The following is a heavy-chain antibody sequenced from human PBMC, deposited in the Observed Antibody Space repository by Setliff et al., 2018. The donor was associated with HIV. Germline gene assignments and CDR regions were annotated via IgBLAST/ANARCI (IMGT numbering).Heavy chain of an antibody. CDR3: ARAIPGYSFGYDYFDY. J-gene: IGHJ4*02. CDR2: INTYNGNT. CDR1: GYTFTSYG. V-gene: IGHV1-18*01. D-gene: IGHD5-18*01. Sequence: ASVKVSCKASGYTFTSYGISWVRQAPGQGLEWMGWINTYNGNTYYAQNLQGRVTMTTDTSTSTGYMELRSLRSDDTAVYYCARAIPGYSFGYDYFDYWGQGTLVTVSS.